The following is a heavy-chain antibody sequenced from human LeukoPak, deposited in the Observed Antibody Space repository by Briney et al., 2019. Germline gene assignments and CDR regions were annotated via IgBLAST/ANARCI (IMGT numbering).Heavy chain of an antibody. J-gene: IGHJ4*02. CDR3: ARDAGGGPFFDY. V-gene: IGHV4-59*11. CDR1: GGSISGRY. Sequence: SETLSLTCTVSGGSISGRYWGWIRQPQGKGLEWIGYINYSGSTDYNPSLKSRVTISLDTSKNQFSLKLSSVTAADTAVYYCARDAGGGPFFDYWGQGTLVTVSS. CDR2: INYSGST. D-gene: IGHD2-15*01.